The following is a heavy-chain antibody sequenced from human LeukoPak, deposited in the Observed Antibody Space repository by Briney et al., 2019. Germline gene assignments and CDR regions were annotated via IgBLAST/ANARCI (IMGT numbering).Heavy chain of an antibody. V-gene: IGHV4-59*11. CDR1: GGSISSHY. D-gene: IGHD1-26*01. CDR3: ARVNAERGASYSLDY. J-gene: IGHJ4*02. CDR2: IYYSGST. Sequence: ASETLSLTCTVSGGSISSHYWSWIRQPPGKGLEWIGYIYYSGSTNYNPSLKSRVTISVDTSKNQFSLKLSSVTAADTAVYYCARVNAERGASYSLDYWGQGTLVTVSS.